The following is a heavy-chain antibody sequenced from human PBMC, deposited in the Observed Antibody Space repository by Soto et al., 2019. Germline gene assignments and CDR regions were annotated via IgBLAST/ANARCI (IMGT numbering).Heavy chain of an antibody. D-gene: IGHD1-26*01. Sequence: QVQLQESGPGLVKPSETLSLTCTVSGGSISSYYWSWIRQPPGKGLEWIGYIYYSGSTNYNPSLKSRVTISVDTSKNQFSLRLNSVTAADTAVYYCARGVGSANPWGQGTLVTVSS. J-gene: IGHJ5*02. V-gene: IGHV4-59*01. CDR3: ARGVGSANP. CDR1: GGSISSYY. CDR2: IYYSGST.